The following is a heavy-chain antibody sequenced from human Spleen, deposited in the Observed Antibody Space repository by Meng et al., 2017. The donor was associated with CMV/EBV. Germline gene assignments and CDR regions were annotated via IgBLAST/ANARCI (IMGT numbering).Heavy chain of an antibody. Sequence: GESLKISCAASGFTFDSYEMNWVRQAPGKGLEWVAFIRYDGSNKYYADSVKGRFTISRDNSKNTLYLQMNSLRAEDTAVYYCARDSGYYGSGTYYTFDYWGQGTLVTVSS. CDR3: ARDSGYYGSGTYYTFDY. CDR2: IRYDGSNK. CDR1: GFTFDSYE. V-gene: IGHV3-30*02. D-gene: IGHD3-10*01. J-gene: IGHJ4*02.